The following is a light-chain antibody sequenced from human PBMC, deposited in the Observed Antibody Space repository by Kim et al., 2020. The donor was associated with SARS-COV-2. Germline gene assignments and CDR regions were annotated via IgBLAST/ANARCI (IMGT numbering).Light chain of an antibody. Sequence: VSPRQTASITCFGDKLGNKDASWYQQRPGQSPLLLIYQDIKRPSGIPERFSGSNSGDTATLTISGTQPMDEAVYFCQAWDSSTYVFGPGTKVTVL. J-gene: IGLJ1*01. CDR1: KLGNKD. CDR3: QAWDSSTYV. CDR2: QDI. V-gene: IGLV3-1*01.